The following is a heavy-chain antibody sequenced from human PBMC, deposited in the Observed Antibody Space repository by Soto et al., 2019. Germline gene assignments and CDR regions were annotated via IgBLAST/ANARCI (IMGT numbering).Heavy chain of an antibody. J-gene: IGHJ6*02. D-gene: IGHD4-17*01. Sequence: GGSLRLSCAASGFTFSSYGMHWVRQAPGKGLEWVAVISYDGSNKYYADSVKGRFTISRDNSKNTLYLQMNSLRAEDTAVYYCAKLDYGGNFRYYYGMDVWGQGTTVTVSS. CDR3: AKLDYGGNFRYYYGMDV. CDR1: GFTFSSYG. CDR2: ISYDGSNK. V-gene: IGHV3-30*18.